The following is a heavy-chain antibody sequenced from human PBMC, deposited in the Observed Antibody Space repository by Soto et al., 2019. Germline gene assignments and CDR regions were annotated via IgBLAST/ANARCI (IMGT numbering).Heavy chain of an antibody. V-gene: IGHV1-18*01. CDR2: INVYSGNT. Sequence: QVQLVQSGAEVKRPGASVKVACKASGYTFTSCGISWVRQAPGLGLEWMGWINVYSGNTNYAQKFQGRVTMSTDTSTSTAYKELRRLRSDDTAVYYSARDSCWEGFGESNWHDPWGQGTLDTVSS. CDR1: GYTFTSCG. CDR3: ARDSCWEGFGESNWHDP. J-gene: IGHJ5*02. D-gene: IGHD3-10*01.